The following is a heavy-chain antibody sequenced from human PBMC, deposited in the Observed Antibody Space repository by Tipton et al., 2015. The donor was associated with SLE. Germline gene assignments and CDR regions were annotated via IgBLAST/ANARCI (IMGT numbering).Heavy chain of an antibody. CDR1: GGSISDSNYY. J-gene: IGHJ6*03. V-gene: IGHV4-39*07. CDR3: ARGVAIYWITYYDYYMDV. D-gene: IGHD2-2*03. CDR2: INHSGRI. Sequence: TLSLTCTVSGGSISDSNYYWGWIRQPPGKGLEWIGDINHSGRIDYTPSLMSRVTISEATSKNQFSLTLTSVTAADTGVYYCARGVAIYWITYYDYYMDVWGKGTTVTVSS.